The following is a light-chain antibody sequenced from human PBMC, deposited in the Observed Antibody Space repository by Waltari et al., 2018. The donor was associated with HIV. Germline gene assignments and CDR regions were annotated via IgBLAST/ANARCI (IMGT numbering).Light chain of an antibody. CDR2: EVS. V-gene: IGLV2-23*02. Sequence: QSALTQPASVSGSPGQSITISCTGTSSDFGSYNLFSWYQQHPGKAPTLMIYEVSKRPSGVADRFSGSKSGNAASLTISGLQAEDEADYHCCSYAGSGGPVVFGGGTKLTVL. J-gene: IGLJ2*01. CDR3: CSYAGSGGPVV. CDR1: SSDFGSYNL.